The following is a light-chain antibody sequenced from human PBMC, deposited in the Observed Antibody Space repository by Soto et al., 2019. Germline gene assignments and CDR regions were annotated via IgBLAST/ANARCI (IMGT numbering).Light chain of an antibody. CDR1: QDIRNF. V-gene: IGKV1-27*01. CDR3: QKYSSVPV. J-gene: IGKJ3*01. CDR2: AAS. Sequence: DIQMTQSPTSLSASVGDRVTITCRASQDIRNFVAWYQQKPGTAPKLLIYAASTLQSGVPSRFSGSGSGTHFTLTINSLQPEDVATYSCQKYSSVPVFGPGTKVEIK.